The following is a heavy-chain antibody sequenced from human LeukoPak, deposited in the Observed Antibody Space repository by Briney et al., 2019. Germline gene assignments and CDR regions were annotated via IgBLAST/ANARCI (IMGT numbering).Heavy chain of an antibody. CDR1: GFTFNSYA. J-gene: IGHJ4*02. D-gene: IGHD3-16*01. CDR3: ARDRGTYSFDY. CDR2: IRGSGGGT. V-gene: IGHV3-23*01. Sequence: GGSLRLSCAASGFTFNSYAMSWVRQAPGKGLEWVSAIRGSGGGTYYADSVKGRFTISRDNSKNTLYLQMNSLRDEDTAVYYCARDRGTYSFDYWGLGTLVTVSS.